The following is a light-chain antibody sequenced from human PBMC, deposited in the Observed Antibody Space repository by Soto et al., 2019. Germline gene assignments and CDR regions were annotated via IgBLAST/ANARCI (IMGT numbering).Light chain of an antibody. Sequence: EIVLTQSPGTLSLSPGERATLSCRASQSVSSSYLAWYQQKPGQAPRLLIYGASSRATGIPDRFSGSGSGTDFTLTISRLAPEDLAVYYCQQYGSSRTFGQGTKVEIK. CDR3: QQYGSSRT. J-gene: IGKJ1*01. CDR1: QSVSSSY. CDR2: GAS. V-gene: IGKV3-20*01.